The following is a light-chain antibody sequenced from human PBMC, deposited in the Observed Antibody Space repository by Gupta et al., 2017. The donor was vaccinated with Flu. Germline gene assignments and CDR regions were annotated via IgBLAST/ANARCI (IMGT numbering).Light chain of an antibody. CDR2: DDS. CDR3: QVWVNTNGHPG. Sequence: SYVLTQPPSVSVAPGQTARITCGGNSIGGKNGHWYQQKPGQANLRVREDDSDRPSGIPERLSGYNAGKTENRHISRVEAGDEADDYCQVWVNTNGHPGFGGGTNMTGL. V-gene: IGLV3-21*02. J-gene: IGLJ3*02. CDR1: SIGGKN.